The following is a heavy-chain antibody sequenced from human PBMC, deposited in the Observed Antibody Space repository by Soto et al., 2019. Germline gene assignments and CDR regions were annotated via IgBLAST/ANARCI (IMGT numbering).Heavy chain of an antibody. J-gene: IGHJ3*02. CDR2: MYYGVNT. V-gene: IGHV4-39*07. D-gene: IGHD2-15*01. CDR3: AIYCSGGSCENDAFDI. Sequence: SETLSLTCIVSGGSISSSSYSLAWIRQPPGKWLEWIGTMYYGVNTYYNPSLESRVTISVDTPKNQFSLKLSSVTAADTAVYYCAIYCSGGSCENDAFDIWGQGTMVTVS. CDR1: GGSISSSSYS.